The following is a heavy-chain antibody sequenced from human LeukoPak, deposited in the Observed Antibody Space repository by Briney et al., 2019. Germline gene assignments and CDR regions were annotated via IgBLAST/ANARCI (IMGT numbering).Heavy chain of an antibody. CDR3: ARQLGYCSSTSCNYGMDV. CDR1: GGSISTTGYS. V-gene: IGHV4-30-2*01. J-gene: IGHJ6*02. Sequence: SETLSLTCAVSGGSISTTGYSWRWIRQPPGKGLEWIGYIYHSGDTYYNPSLKSRLTISVDKSKNQFSLKLNSVTVADTAVYYCARQLGYCSSTSCNYGMDVWGQGTTVTVSS. D-gene: IGHD2-2*01. CDR2: IYHSGDT.